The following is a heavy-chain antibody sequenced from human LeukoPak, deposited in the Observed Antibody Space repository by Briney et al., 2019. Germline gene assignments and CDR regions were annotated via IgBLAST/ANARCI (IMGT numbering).Heavy chain of an antibody. CDR3: ASDRYTTSPHY. Sequence: GQSLRLSCAASGFTFSSIAMHWVRQAPGKGLEWVAVISYDGSTTYYADSVKGRFTISRDNSKNTLYLQMNSLRAEDTALYHCASDRYTTSPHYWGQGTLVTVSS. CDR1: GFTFSSIA. CDR2: ISYDGSTT. D-gene: IGHD2-2*01. V-gene: IGHV3-30-3*01. J-gene: IGHJ4*02.